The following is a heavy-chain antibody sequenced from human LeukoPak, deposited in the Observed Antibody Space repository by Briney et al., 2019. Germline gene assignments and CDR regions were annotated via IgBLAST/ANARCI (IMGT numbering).Heavy chain of an antibody. CDR1: GYTFTSYD. CDR3: ARDATYDSSGYRAYDI. D-gene: IGHD3-22*01. V-gene: IGHV1-18*01. J-gene: IGHJ3*02. Sequence: ASVKVSCTASGYTFTSYDINWVRQATGQGLEWMGWITSYNGNTNYAQKLQGRVTMTTDTSTSTAYMELRSLRSDDTAVYYCARDATYDSSGYRAYDIWGQGTMVTVSS. CDR2: ITSYNGNT.